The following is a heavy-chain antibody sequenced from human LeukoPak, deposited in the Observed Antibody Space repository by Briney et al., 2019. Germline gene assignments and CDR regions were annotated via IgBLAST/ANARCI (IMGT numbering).Heavy chain of an antibody. CDR2: ISGSGGST. CDR1: GFTFSSYA. CDR3: ARHVAGPYYFDY. J-gene: IGHJ4*02. D-gene: IGHD6-19*01. V-gene: IGHV3-23*01. Sequence: GGSLRLSCAASGFTFSSYAMSWVRQAPGKGLEWVSAISGSGGSTYYADSVKGRFTISRDNSKNTLYLQMNSLRAEDTAVYYCARHVAGPYYFDYWGQGTLVTVSS.